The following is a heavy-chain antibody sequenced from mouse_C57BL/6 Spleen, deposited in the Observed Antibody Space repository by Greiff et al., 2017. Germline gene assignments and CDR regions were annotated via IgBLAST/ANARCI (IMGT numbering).Heavy chain of an antibody. J-gene: IGHJ4*01. CDR1: GYTFTSYW. CDR2: IHPNSGST. CDR3: ARKGIYDGYYKAMDY. Sequence: VKLQQPGAELVKPGASVKLSCKASGYTFTSYWMHWVKQRPGQGLEWIGMIHPNSGSTNYNEKFKSKATLTVDKSSSTAYMQLSSLTSEDSAVYYCARKGIYDGYYKAMDYWGQGTSVTVSS. V-gene: IGHV1-64*01. D-gene: IGHD2-3*01.